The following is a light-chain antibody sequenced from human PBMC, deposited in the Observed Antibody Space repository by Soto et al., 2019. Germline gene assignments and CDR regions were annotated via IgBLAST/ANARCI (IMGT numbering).Light chain of an antibody. CDR3: QQSYSTTWT. V-gene: IGKV1-39*01. J-gene: IGKJ1*01. Sequence: DIQMTQYPSYRSASFGDRVTITCRASQGISTYLNWYQQKPGKAPKLLIYAASSLQSGVPSRFSGSGSETDVTLTISSLQTEDFATYSCQQSYSTTWTFGQGTKV. CDR1: QGISTY. CDR2: AAS.